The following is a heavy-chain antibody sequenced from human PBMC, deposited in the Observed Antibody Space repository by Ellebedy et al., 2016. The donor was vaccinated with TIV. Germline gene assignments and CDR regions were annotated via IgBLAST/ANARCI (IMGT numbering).Heavy chain of an antibody. CDR3: ARAPNSSSWFNY. V-gene: IGHV3-11*04. CDR2: ISSSGSTI. CDR1: GFTFSDYY. Sequence: GESLKISCAASGFTFSDYYMSWIRQAPGKGLEWVSYISSSGSTIYYADSVKGRFTISRDNAKNSLYLQMNSLRAEDTAVYYCARAPNSSSWFNYWGQGTLVTVSS. J-gene: IGHJ4*02. D-gene: IGHD6-13*01.